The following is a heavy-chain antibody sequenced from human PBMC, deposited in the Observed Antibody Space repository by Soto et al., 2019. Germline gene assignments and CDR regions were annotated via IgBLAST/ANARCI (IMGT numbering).Heavy chain of an antibody. Sequence: SETLSLTCTVSGGSISSGGYYWSWIRQHPGKGLEWIGYIYYSGSTYYNPSLKSRVTISVDTSKNQFSLKLSSVTAADTAVYYCARAPPSRYSSSWYPTNFDYWGQGTLVTVSS. D-gene: IGHD6-13*01. CDR1: GGSISSGGYY. V-gene: IGHV4-31*03. J-gene: IGHJ4*02. CDR2: IYYSGST. CDR3: ARAPPSRYSSSWYPTNFDY.